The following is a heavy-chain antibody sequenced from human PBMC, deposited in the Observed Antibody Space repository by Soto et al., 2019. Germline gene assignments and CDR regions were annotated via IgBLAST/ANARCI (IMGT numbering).Heavy chain of an antibody. CDR3: VHYVSASSAGWFDP. Sequence: QITLKESGPTLVKPTQTLTLTCSFYGLSLSTSGEDVSWIRQPPGKALEWLALIYWDDDKLFNPTLKTRLTITKDTSKNQVVLTLTNMDPVDTATYSCVHYVSASSAGWFDPWGQGILVTVTS. CDR1: GLSLSTSGED. J-gene: IGHJ5*02. CDR2: IYWDDDK. V-gene: IGHV2-5*02. D-gene: IGHD3-10*01.